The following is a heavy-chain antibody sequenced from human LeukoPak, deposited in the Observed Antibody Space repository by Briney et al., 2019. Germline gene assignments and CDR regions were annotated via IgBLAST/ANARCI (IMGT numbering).Heavy chain of an antibody. D-gene: IGHD1-26*01. CDR3: ARVNILAGALDY. CDR2: ISSSSSYI. Sequence: GGSLRLSCAASGFTFSSYSMNWLRQAPGKGLEWVSSISSSSSYIYYADSVKGRFTISRDNAKNSLYLQMNSLRAEDTAVYYCARVNILAGALDYWGQGTLVTVSS. V-gene: IGHV3-21*01. CDR1: GFTFSSYS. J-gene: IGHJ4*02.